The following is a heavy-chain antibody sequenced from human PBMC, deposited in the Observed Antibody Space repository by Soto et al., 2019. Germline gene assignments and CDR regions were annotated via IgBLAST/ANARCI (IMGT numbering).Heavy chain of an antibody. CDR1: GGSFSGYY. D-gene: IGHD6-19*01. CDR2: INHSGST. Sequence: TSETLSLTCAVYGGSFSGYYWSWIRQPPGKGLEWIGEINHSGSTNYNPSLKSRVTISVDTSKNQFSLKLSSVTAADTAVYYCARASPLIAVAAPNWFDPWGQGTLVTVSS. J-gene: IGHJ5*02. CDR3: ARASPLIAVAAPNWFDP. V-gene: IGHV4-34*01.